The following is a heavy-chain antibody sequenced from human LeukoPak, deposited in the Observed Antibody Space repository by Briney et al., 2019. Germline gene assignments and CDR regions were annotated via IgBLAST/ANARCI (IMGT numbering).Heavy chain of an antibody. J-gene: IGHJ5*02. CDR3: ARVGTMVRGVMRYNWFDP. D-gene: IGHD3-10*01. CDR1: GFTFSSYS. V-gene: IGHV3-48*04. Sequence: GGSLRLSCAASGFTFSSYSMNWVRQAPGKGLEWVSYISSGGSTIYYADSVKGRFTISRDNAKKSLYLQMNSLRAEDTAVYYCARVGTMVRGVMRYNWFDPWGQGTLVTVSS. CDR2: ISSGGSTI.